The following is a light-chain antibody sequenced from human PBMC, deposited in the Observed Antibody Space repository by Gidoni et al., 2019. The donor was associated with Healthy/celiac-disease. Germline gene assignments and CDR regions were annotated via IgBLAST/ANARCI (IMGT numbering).Light chain of an antibody. V-gene: IGKV1-5*03. CDR3: QQYNSYWM. Sequence: DIQMNQSPSTLSASVGDRVTITCRASQSSSSWLAWYQQKPGKAPKLLNYKASSLESGVPSRFSGSGSGTEFTLTISSLQPDDFATYYCQQYNSYWMFGQXTKVEIK. CDR1: QSSSSW. J-gene: IGKJ1*01. CDR2: KAS.